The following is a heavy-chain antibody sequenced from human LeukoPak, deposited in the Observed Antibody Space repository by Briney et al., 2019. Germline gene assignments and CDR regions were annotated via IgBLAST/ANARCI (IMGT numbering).Heavy chain of an antibody. CDR3: ARAQPNDFWSGSFDY. CDR2: IIPIFGTA. D-gene: IGHD3-3*01. Sequence: ASVKVSCKASGGTFSSYAISWVRQAPGQGLEWMGRIIPIFGTANYGQKFQGRVTITTDESTSTAYMELSSLRSEDTAVYYCARAQPNDFWSGSFDYWGQGTLVTVSS. J-gene: IGHJ4*02. V-gene: IGHV1-69*05. CDR1: GGTFSSYA.